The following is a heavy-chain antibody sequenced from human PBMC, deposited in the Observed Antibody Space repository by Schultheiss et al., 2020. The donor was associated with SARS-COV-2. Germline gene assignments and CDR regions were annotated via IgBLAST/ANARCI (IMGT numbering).Heavy chain of an antibody. CDR2: INHSGST. Sequence: SQTLSLTCAVYGGSFSGYYWSWIRQPPGKGLEWIGEINHSGSTNYNPSLKSRVTISVDTSKNQFSLKLSSVTAADTTVYYCAVTLRADRSGSAEYFQHWGQGTLVTVLL. V-gene: IGHV4-34*01. J-gene: IGHJ1*01. CDR1: GGSFSGYY. D-gene: IGHD2-15*01. CDR3: AVTLRADRSGSAEYFQH.